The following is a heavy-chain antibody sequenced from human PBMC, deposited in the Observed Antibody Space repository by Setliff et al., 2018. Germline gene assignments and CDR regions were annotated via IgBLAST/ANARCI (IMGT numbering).Heavy chain of an antibody. D-gene: IGHD5-18*01. CDR3: ARGGYSYGY. J-gene: IGHJ4*02. CDR2: IKQDGSEK. Sequence: PGGSLRLSCAASGFTFSSYWMSWVRQAPGKGLEWVANIKQDGSEKYYVDSVKGRFTISRDNPNNSLYLQMNNLGAEDTAVYYCARGGYSYGYWGQGTLVTVSS. CDR1: GFTFSSYW. V-gene: IGHV3-7*04.